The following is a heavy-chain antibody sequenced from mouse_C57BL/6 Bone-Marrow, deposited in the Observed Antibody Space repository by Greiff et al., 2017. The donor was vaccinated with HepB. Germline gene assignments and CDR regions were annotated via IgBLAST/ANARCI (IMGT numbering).Heavy chain of an antibody. CDR1: GFSFNTYA. J-gene: IGHJ2*01. V-gene: IGHV10-1*01. CDR3: VRHGYDVFDY. CDR2: IRSKSNNYAT. D-gene: IGHD2-14*01. Sequence: EVKLVESGGGLVQPKGSLKLSCAASGFSFNTYAMNWVRQAPGKGLEWVARIRSKSNNYATYYADSVKDRFTISRDDSESMLYLQMNNLKTEDTAMYDCVRHGYDVFDYWGQGTTLTVSS.